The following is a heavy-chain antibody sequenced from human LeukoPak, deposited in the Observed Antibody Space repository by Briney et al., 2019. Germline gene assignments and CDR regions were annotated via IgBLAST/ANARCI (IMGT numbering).Heavy chain of an antibody. Sequence: PSQTLSLTCTVSGGSISSGGYYWSWIRQHPGKGLEWIGYIYYSGSAFYNPSLRSRVTISVDTSKDQFSLKLSSVTAADTAVYYCAREGWPQRFWQWPHEPYYFDYWGQGTLVTVSS. V-gene: IGHV4-31*03. D-gene: IGHD6-19*01. CDR2: IYYSGSA. CDR1: GGSISSGGYY. J-gene: IGHJ4*02. CDR3: AREGWPQRFWQWPHEPYYFDY.